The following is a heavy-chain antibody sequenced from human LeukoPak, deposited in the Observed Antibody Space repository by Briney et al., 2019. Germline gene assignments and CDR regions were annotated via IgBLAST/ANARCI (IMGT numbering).Heavy chain of an antibody. CDR2: ISAYNGNT. CDR1: GYTFTSYG. D-gene: IGHD2-2*01. CDR3: ARAHRRYCSSTSCMGYFDY. V-gene: IGHV1-18*01. Sequence: ASVKVSCKASGYTFTSYGISWVRQAPGQGPEWMGWISAYNGNTNYAQKLQGRVTMTTDTSTSTAYMELRSLRSDDTAVYYCARAHRRYCSSTSCMGYFDYWGQGTLVTVSS. J-gene: IGHJ4*02.